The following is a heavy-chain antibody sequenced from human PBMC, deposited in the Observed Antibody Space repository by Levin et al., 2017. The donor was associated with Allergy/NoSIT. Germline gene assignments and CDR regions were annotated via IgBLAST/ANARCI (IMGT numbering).Heavy chain of an antibody. CDR2: INPNSGGT. CDR3: ARGRAANYYGMDV. V-gene: IGHV1-2*02. D-gene: IGHD2-15*01. Sequence: ASVKVSCKASGYTFTDYYMHWVRQAPGQGLEWMGWINPNSGGTNYAQKFQGRVTMTRDTSISTAYMELSRLRSDDTAVYYCARGRAANYYGMDVWGQGTAVTVSS. CDR1: GYTFTDYY. J-gene: IGHJ6*02.